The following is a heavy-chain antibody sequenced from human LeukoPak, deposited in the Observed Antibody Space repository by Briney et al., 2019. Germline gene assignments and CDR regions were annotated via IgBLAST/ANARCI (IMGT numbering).Heavy chain of an antibody. CDR3: ANATRYYDTLHFDY. CDR1: GFTFSSYA. J-gene: IGHJ4*02. CDR2: ISGSGDST. D-gene: IGHD3-9*01. V-gene: IGHV3-23*01. Sequence: GGSLRLSCAASGFTFSSYAMTWVRQAPGKGLEWVSGISGSGDSTYYADSVKGRLTISRDNSNNTLYLQMNSLRAEDTAVYYCANATRYYDTLHFDYWGQGTLVTVSS.